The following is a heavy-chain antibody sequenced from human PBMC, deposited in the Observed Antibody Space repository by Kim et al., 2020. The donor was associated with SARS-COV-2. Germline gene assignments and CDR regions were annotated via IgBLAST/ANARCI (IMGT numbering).Heavy chain of an antibody. CDR3: ARVDDIDSDIVVVPAAIGHVFVYYGMDV. CDR2: IIPIFGTA. Sequence: SVKVSCKASGGTFSSYAISWVRQAPGQGLEWMGGIIPIFGTANYAQKFQGRVTITADESTSTAYMELSSLRSEDTAVYYCARVDDIDSDIVVVPAAIGHVFVYYGMDVWGQGTTVTVSS. J-gene: IGHJ6*02. D-gene: IGHD2-2*01. V-gene: IGHV1-69*13. CDR1: GGTFSSYA.